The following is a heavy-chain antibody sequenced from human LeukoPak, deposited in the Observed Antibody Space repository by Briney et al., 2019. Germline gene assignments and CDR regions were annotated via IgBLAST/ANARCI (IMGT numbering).Heavy chain of an antibody. D-gene: IGHD3-10*01. Sequence: SETLSLTCAVYGGSFSGYHWSWIRQPPGKGLEWIGEINHSGSTNYNPSLKSRVTISVDTSKNQFSLKLSSVTAADTAVYYCARGTNYYGSGSYYNWFDPWGQGTLVTVSS. V-gene: IGHV4-34*01. CDR3: ARGTNYYGSGSYYNWFDP. J-gene: IGHJ5*02. CDR2: INHSGST. CDR1: GGSFSGYH.